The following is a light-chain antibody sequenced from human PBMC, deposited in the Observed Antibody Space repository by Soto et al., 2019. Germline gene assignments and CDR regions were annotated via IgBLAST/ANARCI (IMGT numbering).Light chain of an antibody. Sequence: EIVLTQSPGTLSLSPGERGTLSCRASQSVSGCLAWYQQKPGQAPRLLIFDASNRATGIPARFSGSGSGTDFTLTISSLEPEDFAIYYCQQRCNWPPVTFGGGTKVDIK. CDR3: QQRCNWPPVT. V-gene: IGKV3-11*01. CDR1: QSVSGC. J-gene: IGKJ4*01. CDR2: DAS.